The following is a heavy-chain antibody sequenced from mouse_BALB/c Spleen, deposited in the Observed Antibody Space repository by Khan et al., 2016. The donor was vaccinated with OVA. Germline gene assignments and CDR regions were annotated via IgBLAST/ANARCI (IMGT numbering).Heavy chain of an antibody. CDR1: DYSITSDYA. CDR3: ARDGSRYNYAMDY. Sequence: EVQLQESGPGLVKPSQSLSLICTVTDYSITSDYAWNWIRQFPGNKLEWMGYISYSGSTNYNPALKSRISITRDTSKNQFFLQLNSVTTEDTATYYCARDGSRYNYAMDYWGQGTSVTVSS. J-gene: IGHJ4*01. V-gene: IGHV3-2*02. D-gene: IGHD2-3*01. CDR2: ISYSGST.